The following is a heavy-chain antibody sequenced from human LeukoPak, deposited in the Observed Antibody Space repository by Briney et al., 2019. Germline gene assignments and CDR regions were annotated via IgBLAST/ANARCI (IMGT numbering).Heavy chain of an antibody. D-gene: IGHD3-10*01. Sequence: GRSLRLSCAASAFTFSNYTMHWVRQAPGKGLEWVALILYDGTNKYYADSVKGRFTISRDNSKNTLYLQMNSLRIEDTAVYYCAKVGFPYYYGSGSYPDFDYWGQGTLVTVSS. CDR1: AFTFSNYT. J-gene: IGHJ4*02. V-gene: IGHV3-30-3*01. CDR3: AKVGFPYYYGSGSYPDFDY. CDR2: ILYDGTNK.